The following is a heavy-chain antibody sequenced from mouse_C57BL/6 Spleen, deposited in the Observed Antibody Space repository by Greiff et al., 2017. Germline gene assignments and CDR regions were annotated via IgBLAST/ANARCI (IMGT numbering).Heavy chain of an antibody. J-gene: IGHJ3*01. D-gene: IGHD4-1*01. CDR3: TTRVGRAWCAY. CDR1: GFNIKDDY. CDR2: IDPENGDT. V-gene: IGHV14-4*01. Sequence: VQLQQSGAELVRPGASVKLSCTASGFNIKDDYMHWVKQRPEQGLEWIGWIDPENGDTEYASKFQGKATITADTSSNTAYLQLSSLTSEDTAVYYCTTRVGRAWCAYWGQGTLVTVSA.